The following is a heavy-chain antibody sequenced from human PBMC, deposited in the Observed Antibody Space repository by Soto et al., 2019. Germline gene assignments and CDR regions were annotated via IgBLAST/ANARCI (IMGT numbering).Heavy chain of an antibody. CDR1: GYTFTSYG. J-gene: IGHJ1*01. CDR3: ARDLYDILTGYYLRGYFQH. V-gene: IGHV1-18*01. D-gene: IGHD3-9*01. CDR2: ISAYNGNT. Sequence: QVQLVQSGAEVKKPGASVKVSCKASGYTFTSYGISWVRQAPGQGLEWMGWISAYNGNTNYAQKLQGRVTMTTDTSTSTAYMELRSLRSDDTAVYYCARDLYDILTGYYLRGYFQHWGQGTLVTVSS.